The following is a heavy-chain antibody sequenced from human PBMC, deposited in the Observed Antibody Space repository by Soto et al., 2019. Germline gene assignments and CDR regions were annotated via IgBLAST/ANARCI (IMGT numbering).Heavy chain of an antibody. CDR2: ISYDGSNK. CDR1: GFTFSSYA. Sequence: QVQLVESGGGMVQPGRSLRLSCAASGFTFSSYAMHWVRQAPGKGLEWVAVISYDGSNKYYADSVKGRFTISRDNSKNTLYLQMNSLRAEDTAVYYCAREQIVLVPAAMGHYYYYGMDVWGQGTTVTVSS. D-gene: IGHD2-2*01. CDR3: AREQIVLVPAAMGHYYYYGMDV. J-gene: IGHJ6*02. V-gene: IGHV3-30-3*01.